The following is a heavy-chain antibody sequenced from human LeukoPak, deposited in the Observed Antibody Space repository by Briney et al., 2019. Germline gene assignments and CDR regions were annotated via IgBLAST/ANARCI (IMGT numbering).Heavy chain of an antibody. V-gene: IGHV3-30-3*01. CDR3: ARDVDTAMVAY. CDR1: GFTFSSYA. J-gene: IGHJ4*02. Sequence: PGGSPRLSCAASGFTFSSYAMHWVRQAPGKGLEWVAVISYDGSNKYYADSVKGRFTISRDNSKNTLYLQMNSLRAEDTAVYYCARDVDTAMVAYWGQGTLVTVSS. D-gene: IGHD5-18*01. CDR2: ISYDGSNK.